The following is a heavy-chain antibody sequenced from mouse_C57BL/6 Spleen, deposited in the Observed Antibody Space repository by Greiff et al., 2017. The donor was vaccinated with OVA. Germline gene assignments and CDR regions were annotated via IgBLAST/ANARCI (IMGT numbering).Heavy chain of an antibody. CDR3: ARNYYGSSYWYFDV. CDR2: IHPSDSDT. J-gene: IGHJ1*03. V-gene: IGHV1-74*01. CDR1: GYTFTSYW. Sequence: QVQLQQPGAELVKPGASVKVSCKASGYTFTSYWMHWVKQRPGQGLEWIGRIHPSDSDTNYNQKFKGKATLTVDKSSSTAYMQLSSLTSEDSAVYYCARNYYGSSYWYFDVWGTGTTGTVSS. D-gene: IGHD1-1*01.